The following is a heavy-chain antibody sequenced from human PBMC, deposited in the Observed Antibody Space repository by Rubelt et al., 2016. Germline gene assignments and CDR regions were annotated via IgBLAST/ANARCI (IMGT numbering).Heavy chain of an antibody. CDR3: ARVVWEQTVDY. Sequence: QVQLQESGPGLVKPSETLSLTCTVSGYSISSGYYWGWIRQPPGKGLEWIGSIYHSGSTYYNPSLKSRVTISVDTSKNQFSLKLSSVTAADTAVYYCARVVWEQTVDYWGQGTLVTVSS. CDR2: IYHSGST. D-gene: IGHD1-26*01. J-gene: IGHJ4*02. CDR1: GYSISSGYY. V-gene: IGHV4-38-2*02.